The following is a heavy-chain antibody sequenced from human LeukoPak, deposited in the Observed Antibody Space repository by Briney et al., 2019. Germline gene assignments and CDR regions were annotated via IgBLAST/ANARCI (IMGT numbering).Heavy chain of an antibody. Sequence: GGSLRLSCAASGFTFSSYWMHWVRQAPGKGLVWVSRIKSDGSSTSYADSVKGRFTISRDNAKNTLYLQMNSLRAEDTAVYYCARDLLIVGATTVAFDYWGQGTLVTVSS. CDR1: GFTFSSYW. D-gene: IGHD1-26*01. J-gene: IGHJ4*02. V-gene: IGHV3-74*01. CDR2: IKSDGSST. CDR3: ARDLLIVGATTVAFDY.